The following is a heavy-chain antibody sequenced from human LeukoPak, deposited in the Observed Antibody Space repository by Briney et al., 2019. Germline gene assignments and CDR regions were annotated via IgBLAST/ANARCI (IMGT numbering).Heavy chain of an antibody. D-gene: IGHD6-19*01. CDR3: ARGSSGWSSFDY. Sequence: KPSETLSLTCAVYGGSFSGFYWSWIRQPPGKGLEWIGEINHSGTTNYNPSLKSRVTISVDTSKNQFSLKLSSVTAADTAVYYCARGSSGWSSFDYWGQGTLVTVSS. CDR2: INHSGTT. CDR1: GGSFSGFY. J-gene: IGHJ4*02. V-gene: IGHV4-34*01.